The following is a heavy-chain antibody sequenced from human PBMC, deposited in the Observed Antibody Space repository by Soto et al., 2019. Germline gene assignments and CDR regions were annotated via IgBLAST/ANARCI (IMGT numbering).Heavy chain of an antibody. Sequence: PSETLSLTRAVYCGSFSGYYWSWIRQPPWKGLEWIGEINHSGSTNYNPSLKSRVTISVDTSKNQFSLKLSSVTAADTAVYYCARIIPSRPLNYGGKPGFRRYYGMDVWGQGTTVTVSS. CDR3: ARIIPSRPLNYGGKPGFRRYYGMDV. D-gene: IGHD4-17*01. CDR2: INHSGST. J-gene: IGHJ6*02. CDR1: CGSFSGYY. V-gene: IGHV4-34*01.